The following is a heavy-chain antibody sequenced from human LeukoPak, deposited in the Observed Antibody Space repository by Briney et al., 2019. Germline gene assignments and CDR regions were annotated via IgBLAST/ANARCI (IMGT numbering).Heavy chain of an antibody. CDR1: GDSISSYY. J-gene: IGHJ4*02. CDR3: ATGYSSTWYYFDY. CDR2: IYHSGST. D-gene: IGHD6-13*01. V-gene: IGHV4-59*01. Sequence: SETLSLTCTVSGDSISSYYWSWIGQPPGKGLAWIGYIYHSGSTNYNPSLKSRATISVDTSKSQFSLKLSSVTAADTAVYYCATGYSSTWYYFDYWGQGTLVTVSS.